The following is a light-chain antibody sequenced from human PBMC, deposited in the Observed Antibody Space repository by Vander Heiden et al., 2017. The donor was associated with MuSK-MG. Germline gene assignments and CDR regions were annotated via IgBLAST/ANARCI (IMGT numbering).Light chain of an antibody. V-gene: IGKV3-20*01. CDR3: HEDVSSQKT. Sequence: EIVLTQSPGTLSLSPGERATLSSTASQSVGSTFLAWYQQKPGQAPRLLIYAASTRATRIPDRFSGSGSGTDFTLSISILEPKDIAVYYCHEDVSSQKTFGPGTKVEIK. J-gene: IGKJ1*01. CDR1: QSVGSTF. CDR2: AAS.